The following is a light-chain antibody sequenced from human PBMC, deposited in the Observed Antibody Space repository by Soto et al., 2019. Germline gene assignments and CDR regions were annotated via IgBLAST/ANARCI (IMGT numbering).Light chain of an antibody. CDR1: TSNIGNNA. CDR2: HDD. CDR3: AAWDDSLNGHV. Sequence: QLVLTQPPSVSAAPRQSVTISCSGGTSNIGNNAVNWYQQLPGKAPKLLIYHDDLLPSGVSDRFSGSKSGTSASLAISGLQSEDEAAYYCAAWDDSLNGHVLGGGTQLTVL. J-gene: IGLJ3*02. V-gene: IGLV1-36*01.